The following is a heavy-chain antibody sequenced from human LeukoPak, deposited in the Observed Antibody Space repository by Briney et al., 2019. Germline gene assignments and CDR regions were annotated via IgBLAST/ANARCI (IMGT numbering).Heavy chain of an antibody. Sequence: GGSLRLSCAASGIAVSSNYMSWVRQTPGKGLEWVSLIYSGGSTYYADSVKGRITISRDNSKNTLYLQMNSLRAEDTAVYYCARAICSGGKCYFDYWGQGTLVTVSS. V-gene: IGHV3-53*01. CDR1: GIAVSSNY. CDR2: IYSGGST. CDR3: ARAICSGGKCYFDY. J-gene: IGHJ4*02. D-gene: IGHD2-15*01.